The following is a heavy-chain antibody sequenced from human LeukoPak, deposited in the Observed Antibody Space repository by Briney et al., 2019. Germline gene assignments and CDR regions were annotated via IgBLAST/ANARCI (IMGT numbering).Heavy chain of an antibody. J-gene: IGHJ4*02. CDR3: ARGYSDYPYFFDS. V-gene: IGHV4-30-2*01. Sequence: PSETLSLTRAVSGGSISSGTYSWNWIRQPPGKGLEWVGYIFHSGSTYYSPSLKSRVTISVDMSKAQFSLKLSSVTAADTAMYYCARGYSDYPYFFDSWGQGALVTVSS. D-gene: IGHD5-12*01. CDR2: IFHSGST. CDR1: GGSISSGTYS.